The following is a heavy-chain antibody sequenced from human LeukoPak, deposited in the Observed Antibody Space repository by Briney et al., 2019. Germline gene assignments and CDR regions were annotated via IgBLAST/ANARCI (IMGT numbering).Heavy chain of an antibody. D-gene: IGHD6-19*01. Sequence: SETLSLTCTVSGDSISSNYYWGWIRQPPGKGLEWIGSIHYSGSSNYNPSLKSRVTISLDTSNSQFSLKLNSVTAADTAVYYCARAARGSGSNDYWGQGTLVTVSS. CDR1: GDSISSNYY. V-gene: IGHV4-39*07. J-gene: IGHJ4*02. CDR2: IHYSGSS. CDR3: ARAARGSGSNDY.